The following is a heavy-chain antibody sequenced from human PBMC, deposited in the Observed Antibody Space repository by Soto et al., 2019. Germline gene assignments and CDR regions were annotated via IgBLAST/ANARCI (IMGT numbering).Heavy chain of an antibody. J-gene: IGHJ3*02. CDR2: IYWDDEK. Sequence: QITLKESGPTLVKPTQTLTLTCTFSGFSLSTSGVGVGWIRQPPGKALEFVTLIYWDDEKRYSPSLKSRLTITKDTSENQVVFTMTNMDPVDTATYYCARSTGQALSRGGAFDIWGQGTLVTVSS. CDR1: GFSLSTSGVG. V-gene: IGHV2-5*02. D-gene: IGHD3-3*01. CDR3: ARSTGQALSRGGAFDI.